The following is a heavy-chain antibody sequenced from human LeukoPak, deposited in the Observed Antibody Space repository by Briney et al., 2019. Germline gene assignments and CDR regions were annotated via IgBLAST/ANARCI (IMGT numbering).Heavy chain of an antibody. D-gene: IGHD6-19*01. CDR1: GGSISSYY. J-gene: IGHJ4*02. Sequence: SETLSLTCTVSGGSISSYYWSWIRQPPGKGLEWIGYNPSLKSRVTISVDTSKNQFSLKLSSVTAADTAVYYCARVEAVGRLFDYWGQGTLVTVSS. V-gene: IGHV4-59*12. CDR3: ARVEAVGRLFDY.